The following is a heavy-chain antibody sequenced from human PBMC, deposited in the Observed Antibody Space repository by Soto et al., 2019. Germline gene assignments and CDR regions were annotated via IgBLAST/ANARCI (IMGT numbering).Heavy chain of an antibody. CDR1: GYTFTSYG. CDR2: ISAYNGNT. CDR3: ARDSPQNPPRYCSGGSCTGGFDY. Sequence: ASVKVSCKASGYTFTSYGISWVRQAPGQGLEWMGWISAYNGNTNYAQKLQGRVTMTTDTSTSTAYMELRSLRSDDTAVYYCARDSPQNPPRYCSGGSCTGGFDYWGQGTLVTVSS. J-gene: IGHJ4*02. V-gene: IGHV1-18*01. D-gene: IGHD2-15*01.